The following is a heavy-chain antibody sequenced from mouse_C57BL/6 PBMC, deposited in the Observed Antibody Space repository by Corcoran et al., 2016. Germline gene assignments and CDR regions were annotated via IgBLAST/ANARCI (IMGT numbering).Heavy chain of an antibody. D-gene: IGHD1-1*01. CDR1: GYTFTTYG. Sequence: QIQLVQSGPELKKPGETVKISCKASGYTFTTYGMSWVKQAPGKGLKWMGWINTYSGVPTYADDFKGRFAFSLETSASTAYLQINNLKNEDTATYFCARSFTVGFAYWGQGTLVTVSA. CDR2: INTYSGVP. V-gene: IGHV9-3*01. CDR3: ARSFTVGFAY. J-gene: IGHJ3*01.